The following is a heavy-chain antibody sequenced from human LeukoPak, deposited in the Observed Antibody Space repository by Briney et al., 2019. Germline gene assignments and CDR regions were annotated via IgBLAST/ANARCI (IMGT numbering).Heavy chain of an antibody. V-gene: IGHV4-61*02. CDR2: IYTSGST. CDR3: AREGIAAAGRPFDP. J-gene: IGHJ5*02. D-gene: IGHD6-13*01. Sequence: SETLSLTCTVSGGSISSGSYYWSWIRQPAGKGLEWIGRIYTSGSTNYNPSLKSRVTISVDTSKNQFSLKLSSVTAADTAVYYCAREGIAAAGRPFDPWGQGTLVTVSS. CDR1: GGSISSGSYY.